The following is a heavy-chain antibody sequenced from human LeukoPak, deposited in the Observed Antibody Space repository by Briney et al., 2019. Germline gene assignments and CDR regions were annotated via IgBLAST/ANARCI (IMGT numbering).Heavy chain of an antibody. CDR2: IWYDASNK. D-gene: IGHD6-13*01. CDR3: VRGVGVSRFNYFDP. J-gene: IGHJ5*02. Sequence: GGSLRLSCAASGFTFSSFGMHWVRQAPGKGLEWVAVIWYDASNKYYADSVKGRFTISRDNSKNSLFLQMNSLRDDDTAVYYCVRGVGVSRFNYFDPWGQGTLVIVSS. V-gene: IGHV3-33*01. CDR1: GFTFSSFG.